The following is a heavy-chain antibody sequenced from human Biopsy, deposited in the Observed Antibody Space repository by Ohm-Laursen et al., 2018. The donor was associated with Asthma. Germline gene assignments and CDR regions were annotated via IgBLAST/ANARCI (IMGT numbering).Heavy chain of an antibody. D-gene: IGHD2-2*01. CDR1: GGTFNTYV. CDR3: ARKAGSCISRTCYSLDF. CDR2: INSVFGTT. V-gene: IGHV1-69*13. Sequence: APVKVSCKSLGGTFNTYVIGWVRQAPGQGLEWMGGINSVFGTTTYPQKIQDRVTITADDSTSTVYMELSSLRSEDTVVYYCARKAGSCISRTCYSLDFWGQGTLVTVSS. J-gene: IGHJ4*02.